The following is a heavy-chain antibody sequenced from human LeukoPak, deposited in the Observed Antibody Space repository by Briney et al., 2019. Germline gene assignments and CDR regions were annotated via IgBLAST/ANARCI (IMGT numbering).Heavy chain of an antibody. Sequence: PSETLSLTCTVSGGSISSGGYYWSWIRQHPGKGLVWIGYIYYSGSTYYNPSLKSRVTISVDTSKNQFSLKLSSVTAADTAVYYCASAPGYCSGGSCFLYGMDVWGQGTTVTVSS. CDR3: ASAPGYCSGGSCFLYGMDV. CDR2: IYYSGST. J-gene: IGHJ6*02. CDR1: GGSISSGGYY. V-gene: IGHV4-31*03. D-gene: IGHD2-15*01.